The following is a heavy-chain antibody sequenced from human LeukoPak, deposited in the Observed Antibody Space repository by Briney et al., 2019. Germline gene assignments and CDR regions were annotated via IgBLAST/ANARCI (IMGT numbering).Heavy chain of an antibody. D-gene: IGHD3-10*01. V-gene: IGHV4-59*01. Sequence: SETLSLTCTVSGGSISSYYWSWIRQPPGKGLEWIGYIYYSGSTNYNPSLKSRVTISVDTSKNQFSLKLSSVTAADTAMYYCARMGGSPEWFGDNNWFDPWGQGTLVTVSS. J-gene: IGHJ5*02. CDR2: IYYSGST. CDR3: ARMGGSPEWFGDNNWFDP. CDR1: GGSISSYY.